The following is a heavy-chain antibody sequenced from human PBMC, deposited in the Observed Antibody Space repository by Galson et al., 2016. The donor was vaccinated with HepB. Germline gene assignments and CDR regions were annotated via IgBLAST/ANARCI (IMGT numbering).Heavy chain of an antibody. Sequence: SETLSLTCSVSGDSINFDVYYWYWGRIRQSPGKGLEWIGTISHTGAIYSNSSLKSRLTISIDRSRNEFSLDLSSVTAADAAVYFCARRSYSNYIDSWGQGILVTVSS. CDR3: ARRSYSNYIDS. CDR2: ISHTGAI. CDR1: GDSINFDVYY. D-gene: IGHD4-11*01. J-gene: IGHJ4*02. V-gene: IGHV4-39*01.